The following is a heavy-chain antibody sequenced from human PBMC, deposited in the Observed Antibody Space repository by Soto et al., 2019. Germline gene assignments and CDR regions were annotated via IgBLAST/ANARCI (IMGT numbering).Heavy chain of an antibody. CDR2: TYHSGNP. CDR3: ARSVFP. V-gene: IGHV4-30-2*05. Sequence: SETLSLTCDVSGDTISTGGYTWAWIRQPPGEALEWIGHTYHSGNPYYNPSPKSRVTISLDTSKNQFSLKLTSVTAADTAVYYCARSVFPWGQGTLVTVSS. CDR1: GDTISTGGYT. J-gene: IGHJ5*02.